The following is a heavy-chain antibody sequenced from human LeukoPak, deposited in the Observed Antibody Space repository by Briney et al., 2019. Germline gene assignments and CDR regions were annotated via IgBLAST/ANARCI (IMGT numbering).Heavy chain of an antibody. CDR1: GGSISSYY. D-gene: IGHD2-15*01. J-gene: IGHJ5*02. V-gene: IGHV4-59*08. CDR3: ARWWGGESRNWFDP. Sequence: SETLSLTCTVSGGSISSYYWSWIRQPPGKGLEWIGYIYYSGSTNYNPSLKSRVTISVDTSKNQFSLKLSSVTAADTAVYYCARWWGGESRNWFDPWGQGTLVTVSS. CDR2: IYYSGST.